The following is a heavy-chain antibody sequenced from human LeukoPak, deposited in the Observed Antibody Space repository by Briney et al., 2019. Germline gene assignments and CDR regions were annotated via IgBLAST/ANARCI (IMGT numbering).Heavy chain of an antibody. J-gene: IGHJ4*02. V-gene: IGHV3-30*02. CDR3: AKTSAYYYGSGRQYYFDY. D-gene: IGHD3-10*01. Sequence: GGSLRLSCAASGFTFSSYCRHWVRQAPGKGLEWVAFIPYDGSNKYYAASVKGRFTISRENSKNTLYLQMNSLRAEDTAVYYCAKTSAYYYGSGRQYYFDYWGQGTLVTVSS. CDR1: GFTFSSYC. CDR2: IPYDGSNK.